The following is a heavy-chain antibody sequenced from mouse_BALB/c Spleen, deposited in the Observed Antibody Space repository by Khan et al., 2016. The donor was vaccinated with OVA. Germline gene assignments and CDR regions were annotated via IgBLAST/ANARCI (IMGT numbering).Heavy chain of an antibody. CDR3: TRVYGGAFDY. CDR2: ISYSGNT. D-gene: IGHD1-1*01. V-gene: IGHV3-2*02. Sequence: EVELVESGPGLVKPSQSLSLTCTVTGYSITTDYAWNWIRQFPGNKLEWMGYISYSGNTKYNPSLKSRISITRDTSKNQFFLQLKSVTTEDTARYYCTRVYGGAFDYWGQGTIVTVSS. J-gene: IGHJ2*01. CDR1: GYSITTDYA.